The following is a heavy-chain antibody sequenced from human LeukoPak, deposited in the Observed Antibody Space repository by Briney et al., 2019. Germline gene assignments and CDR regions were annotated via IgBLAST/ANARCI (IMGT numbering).Heavy chain of an antibody. V-gene: IGHV4-59*08. J-gene: IGHJ4*02. CDR2: IYYSGST. CDR1: GGSISSYY. CDR3: ARYYGSGSYYLDY. D-gene: IGHD3-10*01. Sequence: SETLSLTCTVSGGSISSYYWSWIGQPPGKGLEWVGYIYYSGSTNYNPSLKSRVTISVDTSKNQFSLKLSSVTAADTAVYYCARYYGSGSYYLDYWGQGTLVTVSS.